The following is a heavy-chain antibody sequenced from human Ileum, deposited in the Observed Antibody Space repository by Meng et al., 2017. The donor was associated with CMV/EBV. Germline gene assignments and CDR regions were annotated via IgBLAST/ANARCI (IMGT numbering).Heavy chain of an antibody. CDR3: ARNYPRNCAGIHCPGAYDI. CDR2: INFDGSVE. D-gene: IGHD2-21*01. CDR1: GFTLSSYW. V-gene: IGHV3-7*01. Sequence: GESLKISCAASGFTLSSYWMTWVRHFPGKGLEWVANINFDGSVEYYVDSVRGRFTIARDNAKNSLSLQMNSLRAEDTAVYYCARNYPRNCAGIHCPGAYDIWGQGTVVTVSS. J-gene: IGHJ3*02.